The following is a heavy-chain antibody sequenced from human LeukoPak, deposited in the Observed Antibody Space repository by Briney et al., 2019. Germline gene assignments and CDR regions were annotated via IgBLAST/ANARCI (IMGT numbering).Heavy chain of an antibody. CDR2: INPNSGGT. CDR1: GYTFTGYY. CDR3: ARDANYDSSVYY. Sequence: ASVKVSCKASGYTFTGYYMHGVRQAAGQGVEWMGWINPNSGGTNYAQKFQGRVTMTRDTSISTAYMELSRLRYDDTAEDDGARDANYDSSVYYWG. D-gene: IGHD3-22*01. J-gene: IGHJ4*01. V-gene: IGHV1-2*02.